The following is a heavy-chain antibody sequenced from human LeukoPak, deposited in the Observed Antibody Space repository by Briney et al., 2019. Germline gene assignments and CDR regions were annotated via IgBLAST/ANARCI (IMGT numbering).Heavy chain of an antibody. Sequence: SETLSLTCAVYGGSFSGYYWSWIRQPPGKGLEWIREINHSGSTNYNPSLKSRVTISVDTSKNQFSLKLSSVTAADTAVYYCASLSLSRWGQGTLVTVSS. CDR1: GGSFSGYY. V-gene: IGHV4-34*01. CDR3: ASLSLSR. D-gene: IGHD3-3*02. CDR2: INHSGST. J-gene: IGHJ4*02.